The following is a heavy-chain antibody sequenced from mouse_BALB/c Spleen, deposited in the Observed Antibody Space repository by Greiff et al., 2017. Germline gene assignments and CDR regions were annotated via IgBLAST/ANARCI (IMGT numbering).Heavy chain of an antibody. Sequence: VQLQQPGAELVKPGASVKLSCKASGYTFTSYWMHWVKQRPGQGLEWIGEIDPSDSYTNYNQKFKGKATLTVDKSSSTAYMQLSSLTSEDSAVYYCARSYDYAFAYWGQGTLVTVSA. CDR2: IDPSDSYT. CDR1: GYTFTSYW. J-gene: IGHJ3*01. D-gene: IGHD2-4*01. V-gene: IGHV1-69*02. CDR3: ARSYDYAFAY.